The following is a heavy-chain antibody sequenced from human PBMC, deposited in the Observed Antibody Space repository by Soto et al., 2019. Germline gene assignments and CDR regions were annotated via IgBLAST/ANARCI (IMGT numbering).Heavy chain of an antibody. CDR2: IFSSGST. Sequence: SETLSLTCTVSGGSINTFYWGWVRQPAGKGLEWIGRIFSSGSTSFNPSLESRVAMSVDTSKNHFSLNLSSVTAADVAVYYCAREGSYSAYNFAHGIQLWSFDFWGQGALVTVSS. CDR3: AREGSYSAYNFAHGIQLWSFDF. CDR1: GGSINTFY. D-gene: IGHD5-12*01. J-gene: IGHJ4*02. V-gene: IGHV4-4*07.